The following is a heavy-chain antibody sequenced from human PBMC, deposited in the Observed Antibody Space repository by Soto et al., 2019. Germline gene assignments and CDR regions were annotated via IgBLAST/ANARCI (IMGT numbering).Heavy chain of an antibody. D-gene: IGHD3-10*01. J-gene: IGHJ5*02. V-gene: IGHV3-33*01. CDR3: ARDRGSGRRTGNWFDP. CDR2: IWYDGSNK. CDR1: GFTFSSYG. Sequence: QVQLVESGGGVVQPGRSLRLSCAASGFTFSSYGMHWVRQAPGKGLEWVAVIWYDGSNKYYADSVKGRFTISRDNSKNTLYLQMNSLRAEDTAVYYGARDRGSGRRTGNWFDPWGQGTLVTVSS.